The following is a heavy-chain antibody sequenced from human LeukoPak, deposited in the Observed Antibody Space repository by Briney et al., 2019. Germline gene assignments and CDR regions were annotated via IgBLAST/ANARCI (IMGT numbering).Heavy chain of an antibody. CDR2: IHYSRGT. CDR1: GRSLTSGNFY. J-gene: IGHJ4*02. V-gene: IGHV4-31*03. CDR3: VRSGGYQGGY. D-gene: IGHD2-2*01. Sequence: SQTLSLTCTVSGRSLTSGNFYWSWPRQHPGKGLEWIGYIHYSRGTDYNPSLRSRVTISLDTSNNQFSLKLSSVTAADTAVYYCVRSGGYQGGYWGQGTLVTVSS.